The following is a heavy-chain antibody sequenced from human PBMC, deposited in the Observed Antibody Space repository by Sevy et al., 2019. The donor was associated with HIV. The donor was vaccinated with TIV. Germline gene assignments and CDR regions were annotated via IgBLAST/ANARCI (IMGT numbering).Heavy chain of an antibody. CDR3: ARGKASGYRSFDY. CDR1: GGSITSGGYY. J-gene: IGHJ4*02. Sequence: SETLSLTCTVSGGSITSGGYYWSWIRQHPGKGLEWIGYIYYSGSTDYNPSLKSRLTISVDTSKKQFSLNLRSVTAADTAVYYCARGKASGYRSFDYWGQRTLVTVSS. V-gene: IGHV4-31*03. D-gene: IGHD5-18*01. CDR2: IYYSGST.